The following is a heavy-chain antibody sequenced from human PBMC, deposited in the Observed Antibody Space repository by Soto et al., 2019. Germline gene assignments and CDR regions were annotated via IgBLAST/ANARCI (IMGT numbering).Heavy chain of an antibody. Sequence: GGSLRLSCAASGFTFSSYGMHWVRQAPGKGLEWVAVIWYDGSNKYYADSVKGRFTISRDNSKNTLYLQMNSLRAEDTAVYYCARDFYIIAVAGTFDYWGRGTLVTVSS. CDR1: GFTFSSYG. V-gene: IGHV3-33*01. J-gene: IGHJ4*02. CDR2: IWYDGSNK. CDR3: ARDFYIIAVAGTFDY. D-gene: IGHD6-19*01.